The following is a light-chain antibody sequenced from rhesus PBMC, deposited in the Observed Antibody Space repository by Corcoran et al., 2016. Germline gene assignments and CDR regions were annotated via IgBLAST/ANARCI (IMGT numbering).Light chain of an antibody. Sequence: DIQMTQSPSSLSASVGDKITITCRASQNIYNYLSWYQQKPGKAPKFLMYYVYNLQTGVPSRFSGSRSGTHYSITISSLQPEDIGTYYCQQYPHSPLTFGEGTKVEIK. CDR2: YVY. CDR3: QQYPHSPLT. J-gene: IGKJ4*01. V-gene: IGKV1-66*01. CDR1: QNIYNY.